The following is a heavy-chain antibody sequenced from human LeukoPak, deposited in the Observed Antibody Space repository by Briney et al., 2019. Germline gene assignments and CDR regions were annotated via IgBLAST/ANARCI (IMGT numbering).Heavy chain of an antibody. CDR3: AKANIVVVVAATLIPYDY. V-gene: IGHV3-23*01. CDR2: ISGSGGST. J-gene: IGHJ4*02. CDR1: GFTFSSYA. Sequence: GGSLRLSCAASGFTFSSYAMSWSGQPPGKGLSWASAISGSGGSTYYADSVKGRFTISRDNSKNTLYLQMNSLRAEDTAVYYCAKANIVVVVAATLIPYDYWGQGTLVTVSS. D-gene: IGHD2-15*01.